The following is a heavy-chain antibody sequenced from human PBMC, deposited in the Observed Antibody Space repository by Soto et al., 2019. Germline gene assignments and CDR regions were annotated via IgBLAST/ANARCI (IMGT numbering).Heavy chain of an antibody. D-gene: IGHD2-8*01. CDR3: AKNGQPPYYYYGMDV. Sequence: ASVKVSCKASGYTFTNFGISCVRQAPGQGLEWMGWISAYNGNTNYAQKVQGRVTMTIDTSTYTAYMELRSLTSDDTAIYYCAKNGQPPYYYYGMDVWGQGTTVTVSS. V-gene: IGHV1-18*01. J-gene: IGHJ6*02. CDR1: GYTFTNFG. CDR2: ISAYNGNT.